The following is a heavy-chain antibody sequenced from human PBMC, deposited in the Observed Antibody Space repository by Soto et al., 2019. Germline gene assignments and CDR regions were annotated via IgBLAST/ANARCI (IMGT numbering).Heavy chain of an antibody. V-gene: IGHV1-3*01. CDR1: GYTFTSYA. CDR3: ARGPGGPDGPGDY. D-gene: IGHD2-15*01. CDR2: INAGNGNT. J-gene: IGHJ4*02. Sequence: QVQLVQSGAEVKKPGASVKVSCKASGYTFTSYAMHWVRQAPGQRLEWMGWINAGNGNTKYSQKFQGRVTITRDTPASTAYMERSSLLSEDTAVYYCARGPGGPDGPGDYWGQGTLVTVSS.